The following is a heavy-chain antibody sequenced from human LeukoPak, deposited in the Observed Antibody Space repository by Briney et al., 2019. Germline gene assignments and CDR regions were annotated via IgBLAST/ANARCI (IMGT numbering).Heavy chain of an antibody. CDR3: ASPNSSSWFHDAFDI. Sequence: GASVKVSCKTSGYTFTGYYMHWVRQAPGQGLEWMGWINPNSGGTNYAQKFQGRVTMTRDTSISTAYMELSRLRSDDTAVYYCASPNSSSWFHDAFDIWGQGTMVTVSS. J-gene: IGHJ3*02. D-gene: IGHD6-13*01. V-gene: IGHV1-2*02. CDR2: INPNSGGT. CDR1: GYTFTGYY.